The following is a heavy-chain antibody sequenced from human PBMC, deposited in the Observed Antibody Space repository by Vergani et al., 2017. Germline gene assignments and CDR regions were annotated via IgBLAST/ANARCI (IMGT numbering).Heavy chain of an antibody. CDR1: GGTFSSYA. CDR3: ARQSSRDEKRWRRSQIFVAPDY. V-gene: IGHV1-69*18. J-gene: IGHJ4*02. CDR2: IIPIFGTA. Sequence: QVQLVQSGAEVKKPGSSVKVSCKASGGTFSSYAISWVRQAPGQGLEWMGRIIPIFGTANYAQKFQGRVTITADESTSTAYMELSSLRSEDTAVYYCARQSSRDEKRWRRSQIFVAPDYWGQGTLVTVSS. D-gene: IGHD5-12*01.